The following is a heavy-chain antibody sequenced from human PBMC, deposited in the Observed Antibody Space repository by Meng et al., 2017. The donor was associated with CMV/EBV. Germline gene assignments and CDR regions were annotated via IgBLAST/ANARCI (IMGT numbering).Heavy chain of an antibody. CDR2: ISSSSSYI. CDR3: ARYPFGSHVYDSSGYGMDV. J-gene: IGHJ6*02. Sequence: ETLSLTCAVYGGSFSGYYWSWIRQPPGKGLEWVSSISSSSSYIYYADSVKGRFTISRDNAKNSLYLQMNSLRAEDTAVYYCARYPFGSHVYDSSGYGMDVWGQGTTVTVSS. CDR1: GGSFSGYY. D-gene: IGHD3-22*01. V-gene: IGHV3-21*01.